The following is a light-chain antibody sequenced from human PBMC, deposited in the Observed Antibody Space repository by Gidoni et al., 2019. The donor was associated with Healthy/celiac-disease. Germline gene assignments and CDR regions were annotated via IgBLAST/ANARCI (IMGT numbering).Light chain of an antibody. J-gene: IGLJ1*01. CDR3: CSYAGSTRV. Sequence: QSALPQPASVSGSPGQSINISCTGTSSDVVSYNLVSWYKQKPGKSPKLIIYEGSKRTSGVSNRFAGFKSGNTASLTISGLQAEDEAYYYRCSYAGSTRVFGTGTKVTVL. CDR2: EGS. CDR1: SSDVVSYNL. V-gene: IGLV2-23*01.